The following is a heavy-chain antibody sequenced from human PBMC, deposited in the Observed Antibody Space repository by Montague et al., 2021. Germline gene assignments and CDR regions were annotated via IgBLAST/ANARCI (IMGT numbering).Heavy chain of an antibody. Sequence: SLRLSCAASGFTFSSYWKHWVRQAPGKGLVWVSRISTDGSSTTYADSVKGRFTTSRDNAKNMLYLQMNSLRAEDTAVYYCTFYKFRETPRGFDYWGQGTLVTVSA. CDR1: GFTFSSYW. CDR2: ISTDGSST. J-gene: IGHJ4*02. CDR3: TFYKFRETPRGFDY. V-gene: IGHV3-74*01. D-gene: IGHD3-10*01.